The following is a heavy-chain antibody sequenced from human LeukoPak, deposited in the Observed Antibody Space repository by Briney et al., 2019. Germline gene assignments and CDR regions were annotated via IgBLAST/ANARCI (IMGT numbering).Heavy chain of an antibody. V-gene: IGHV1-3*01. Sequence: ASVKVSCKASGYTFTSYAMNWVRQAPGQRLEWMGWINAGNGNTKYSQKFQGRVTITRDTSASTAYMELSSLRSEDTAVYYCARVGSGSYYGGINFDYWGQGTLVTVSS. D-gene: IGHD1-26*01. CDR1: GYTFTSYA. J-gene: IGHJ4*02. CDR2: INAGNGNT. CDR3: ARVGSGSYYGGINFDY.